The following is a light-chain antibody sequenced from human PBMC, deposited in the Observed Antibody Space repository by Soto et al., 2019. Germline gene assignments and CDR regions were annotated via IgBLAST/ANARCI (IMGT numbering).Light chain of an antibody. CDR3: CSYAGSSTSI. CDR1: SSDVGNYNF. Sequence: QSALTQPASVSGSPGQSITISCTGTSSDVGNYNFVSWYQQYPGKAPKRMIYEVSKRPSGVYDRFSGSKSGNTASLTISGLQADYEADYYCCSYAGSSTSIFGTGTKVTVL. CDR2: EVS. J-gene: IGLJ1*01. V-gene: IGLV2-23*02.